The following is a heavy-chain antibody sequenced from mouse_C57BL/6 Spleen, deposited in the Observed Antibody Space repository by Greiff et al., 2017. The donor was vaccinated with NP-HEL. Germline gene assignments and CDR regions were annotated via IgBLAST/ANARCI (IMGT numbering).Heavy chain of an antibody. CDR2: ISSGSSTI. J-gene: IGHJ2*01. CDR3: ARPLNYYGSSYGY. CDR1: GFTFSDYG. Sequence: EVQLQESGGGLVKPGGSLKLSCAASGFTFSDYGMHWVRQAPEKGLEWVAYISSGSSTIYYADTVKGRFTISRDNAKNTLFLQMTSLGSEDTAMYYCARPLNYYGSSYGYWGQGTTLTVSS. V-gene: IGHV5-17*01. D-gene: IGHD1-1*01.